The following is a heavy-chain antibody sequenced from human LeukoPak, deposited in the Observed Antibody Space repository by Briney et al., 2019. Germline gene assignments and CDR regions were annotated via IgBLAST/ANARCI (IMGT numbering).Heavy chain of an antibody. CDR3: ARVRARVLMVYAISGHFDY. V-gene: IGHV1-69*13. CDR1: GGTFSSYA. D-gene: IGHD2-8*01. J-gene: IGHJ4*02. CDR2: IIPIFGTA. Sequence: SVKVSCKASGGTFSSYAISWVRQAPGQWLEWMGGIIPIFGTANYAQKFQGRVTITADESTSTAYMELSSLRSEDTAVYYCARVRARVLMVYAISGHFDYWGQGTLVTVSS.